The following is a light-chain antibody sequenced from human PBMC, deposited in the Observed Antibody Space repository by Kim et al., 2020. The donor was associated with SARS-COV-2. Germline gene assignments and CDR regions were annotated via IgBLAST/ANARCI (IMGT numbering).Light chain of an antibody. CDR2: LKS. Sequence: SSELTQPPSVSVALGQTARITCGGNTIGSKGVPWYQQRPGQAPVLVIHLKSNRPSGIPDRFSGSTSGNTASLTITGAQAGDEADYYCLFGDSGVNFWLFG. CDR3: LFGDSGVNFWL. V-gene: IGLV3-9*01. CDR1: TIGSKG. J-gene: IGLJ3*02.